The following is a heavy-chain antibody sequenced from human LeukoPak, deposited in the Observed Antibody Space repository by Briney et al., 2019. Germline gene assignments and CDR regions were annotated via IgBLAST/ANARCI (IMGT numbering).Heavy chain of an antibody. V-gene: IGHV3-49*04. Sequence: QSGGSLRLSCTASGFTFGDYAMSWVRQAPGKGLQWIGFIRSKAYGGTTEYAASVEGRFTISRDDSKSMAYLLMNSLKTEDTAVYYCTRSGNYYDSRGYPKYYFDCWGQGTLVAVSS. CDR2: IRSKAYGGTT. CDR3: TRSGNYYDSRGYPKYYFDC. D-gene: IGHD3-22*01. CDR1: GFTFGDYA. J-gene: IGHJ4*02.